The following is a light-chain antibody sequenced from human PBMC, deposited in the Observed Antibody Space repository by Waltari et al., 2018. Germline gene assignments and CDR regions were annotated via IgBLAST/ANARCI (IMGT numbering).Light chain of an antibody. CDR1: TSNIGTNT. J-gene: IGLJ2*01. CDR2: ANY. V-gene: IGLV1-44*01. CDR3: ATWDDSLVGRV. Sequence: QSVLTQPPSTSGTPGQPVTISCSGSTSNIGTNTVTWYQQFPGTAPKVLVFANYHRPSGVPDRFSASKSGTSASLVISGLQSEDEGDYFCATWDDSLVGRVFGGGTKLTVL.